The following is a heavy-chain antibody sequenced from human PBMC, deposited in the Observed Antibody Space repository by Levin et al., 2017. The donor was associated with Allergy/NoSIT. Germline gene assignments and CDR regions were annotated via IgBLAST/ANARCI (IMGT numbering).Heavy chain of an antibody. V-gene: IGHV3-23*01. D-gene: IGHD3-10*01. CDR1: GFTFSNYA. Sequence: GGSLRLSCAASGFTFSNYAMNWVRQAPGKGLEWVSSLNGGGGSTYYAGSVKGRFTISRDHSRNTLSLEMDNLRAEDTAIYYCAKGVAGEDGSVQNWGQGTLVTVS. CDR3: AKGVAGEDGSVQN. J-gene: IGHJ4*02. CDR2: LNGGGGST.